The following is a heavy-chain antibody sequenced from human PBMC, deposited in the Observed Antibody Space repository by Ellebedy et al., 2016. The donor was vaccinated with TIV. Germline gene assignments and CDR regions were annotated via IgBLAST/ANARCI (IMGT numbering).Heavy chain of an antibody. J-gene: IGHJ4*02. CDR2: ISGSGGRT. V-gene: IGHV3-23*01. Sequence: ESLKISCAASGFPFNNYAMNWVRQAPGKGLEWVSGISGSGGRTYYAVSVKGRFTISRDSSKNTLFLQMNSLRAEDTAVYYCAKEPFSVAAYYFEYWGQGTLVTVSS. CDR1: GFPFNNYA. CDR3: AKEPFSVAAYYFEY. D-gene: IGHD6-19*01.